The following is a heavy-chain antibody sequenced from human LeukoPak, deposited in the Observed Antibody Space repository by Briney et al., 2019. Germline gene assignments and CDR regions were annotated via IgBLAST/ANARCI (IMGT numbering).Heavy chain of an antibody. CDR3: ARDSTGTTWQLDY. V-gene: IGHV1-69*05. J-gene: IGHJ4*02. CDR1: GGAFSSYA. Sequence: SVKVSCKAAGGAFSSYAFSWVRQAPGQGLGWMGGLIPTFRTPNYAQKFLGRVTITTDESTSTAYMELTSLGADDTAAYYCARDSTGTTWQLDYWGQGTLVTVSS. D-gene: IGHD1-1*01. CDR2: LIPTFRTP.